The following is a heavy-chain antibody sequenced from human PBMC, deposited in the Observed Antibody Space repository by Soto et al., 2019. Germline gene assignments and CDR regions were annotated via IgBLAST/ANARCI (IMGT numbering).Heavy chain of an antibody. V-gene: IGHV3-74*01. D-gene: IGHD5-18*01. Sequence: PGGSLRLSCAAPGFTLSSYWMHWVRQAPGKGLVWVSRINSDGSSSSYAESVKGRFTISRDNAKNTLYLQMNSLRVEDTAVYYCARGGAYTYGRAPDNWGQGTLVTVS. CDR1: GFTLSSYW. CDR2: INSDGSSS. CDR3: ARGGAYTYGRAPDN. J-gene: IGHJ4*02.